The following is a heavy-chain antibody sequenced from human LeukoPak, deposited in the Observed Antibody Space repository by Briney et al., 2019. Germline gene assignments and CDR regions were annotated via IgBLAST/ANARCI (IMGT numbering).Heavy chain of an antibody. CDR2: ISSGSTTI. V-gene: IGHV3-48*04. CDR3: ARAPTVLVGYCSSSSCQADY. J-gene: IGHJ4*02. Sequence: SGGSLRLSCAASGFTFSSYSINWVRQAPGKGLEWVSFISSGSTTIFYADSVKGRFTISRDNAKNLLYLQMDSLRAEDTAVYYCARAPTVLVGYCSSSSCQADYWGQGTLVTVSS. D-gene: IGHD2-2*01. CDR1: GFTFSSYS.